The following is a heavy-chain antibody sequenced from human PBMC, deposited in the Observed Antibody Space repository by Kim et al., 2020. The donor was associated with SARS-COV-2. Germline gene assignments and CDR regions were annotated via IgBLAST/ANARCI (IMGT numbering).Heavy chain of an antibody. J-gene: IGHJ6*02. CDR2: IDPSDSYT. CDR3: AGRLDTAMVRPNYYYYGMDV. D-gene: IGHD5-18*01. V-gene: IGHV5-10-1*01. Sequence: GESLKISCKGSGYSFTSYWISWVRQMPGKGLEWMGRIDPSDSYTNYSPSFQGHVTISADKSISTAYLQWSSLKASDTAMYYCAGRLDTAMVRPNYYYYGMDVWGQGTTVTVSS. CDR1: GYSFTSYW.